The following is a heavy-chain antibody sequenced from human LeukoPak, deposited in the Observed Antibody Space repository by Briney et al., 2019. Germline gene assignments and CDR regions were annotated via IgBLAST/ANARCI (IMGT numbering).Heavy chain of an antibody. CDR2: ISQDEKSK. CDR3: AKDLGSSGWYIDY. J-gene: IGHJ4*02. Sequence: LAGGSLRLSCAASGFTFRSYAMHWLRQAPGKGLEWVAVISQDEKSKYYADSVKGRFTISRDNSKNTLYLQMNSLRAEDTAVYYCAKDLGSSGWYIDYWGQGTLVTVSS. CDR1: GFTFRSYA. D-gene: IGHD6-19*01. V-gene: IGHV3-30-3*02.